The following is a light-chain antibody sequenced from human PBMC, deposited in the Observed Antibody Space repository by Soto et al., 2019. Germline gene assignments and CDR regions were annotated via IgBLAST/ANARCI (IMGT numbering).Light chain of an antibody. CDR1: QDIRGA. V-gene: IGKV1-13*02. Sequence: AIQVTQSPSSLSASVGDRVTITCRASQDIRGALAWYQQKPGKAPKLLIYDVSTLESGVPSRFSGSGSGTEFTLTISSLQPDDFGTYCCQPFSSYPITFGHGTRLEIK. CDR2: DVS. J-gene: IGKJ5*01. CDR3: QPFSSYPIT.